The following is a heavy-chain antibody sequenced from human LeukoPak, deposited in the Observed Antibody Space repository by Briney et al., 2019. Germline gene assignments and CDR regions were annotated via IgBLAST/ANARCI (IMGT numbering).Heavy chain of an antibody. CDR1: GDSVSINSAA. CDR3: ARSPSPYSSGWYFDY. Sequence: SQTLSLTCAISGDSVSINSAAWNWIRQSPSRGLEWLGGTYQRSKWYNDYAVSVKSRITINPDISKNQFSLQLNSVTPEDTAVYYCARSPSPYSSGWYFDYWGQGTLVTVSS. V-gene: IGHV6-1*01. CDR2: TYQRSKWYN. D-gene: IGHD6-19*01. J-gene: IGHJ4*02.